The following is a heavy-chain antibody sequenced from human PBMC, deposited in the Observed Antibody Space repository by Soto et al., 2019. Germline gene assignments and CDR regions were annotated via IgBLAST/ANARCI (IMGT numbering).Heavy chain of an antibody. CDR2: ISSTGNTV. J-gene: IGHJ4*02. Sequence: SGGSLRLSCAASVFVFSYYEMNWVRQAPGKGLEWVAYISSTGNTVHYADSVGGRFTVSRDNARNSLFLQMNTLRVGDTALYYCARDRAAGGYWGQGTLVTVSS. V-gene: IGHV3-48*03. CDR1: VFVFSYYE. CDR3: ARDRAAGGY. D-gene: IGHD6-13*01.